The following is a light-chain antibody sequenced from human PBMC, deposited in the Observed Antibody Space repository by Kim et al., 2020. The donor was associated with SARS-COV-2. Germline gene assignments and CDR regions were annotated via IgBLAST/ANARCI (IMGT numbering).Light chain of an antibody. CDR3: QQYSSSPAT. V-gene: IGKV3-20*01. CDR1: QSVSSNY. J-gene: IGKJ1*01. CDR2: GAS. Sequence: EIVLTQSPGTLSLSPGERAPLSCRASQSVSSNYLAWYQQKPGQAPRLLIYGASSRATGIPDRFSGSGSGTDFTLTITRLEPEDFAVYYCQQYSSSPATFGQGTKVDIK.